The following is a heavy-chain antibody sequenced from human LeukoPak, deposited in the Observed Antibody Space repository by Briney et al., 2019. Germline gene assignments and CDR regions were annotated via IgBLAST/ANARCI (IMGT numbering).Heavy chain of an antibody. Sequence: GGSLRLSCAASGFTFSSYAMSWVRQAPGKGLEWVSGISGGGGSTYYADSVEGRFTISRDNSKNTLYLQMNSLRAEDTAVYYCAKVGESGGVWKYYFDYWGQGTLVTVSS. CDR2: ISGGGGST. CDR1: GFTFSSYA. D-gene: IGHD2-15*01. CDR3: AKVGESGGVWKYYFDY. J-gene: IGHJ4*02. V-gene: IGHV3-23*01.